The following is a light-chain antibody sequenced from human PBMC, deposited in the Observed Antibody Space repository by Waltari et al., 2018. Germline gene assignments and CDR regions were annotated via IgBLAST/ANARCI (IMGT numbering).Light chain of an antibody. V-gene: IGKV3-20*01. Sequence: EIVLTQSPGTLSLSPGERATLSCRASQSVSSSYLAWYQQQPGQDPRLLIYGASSRATGIPDRFSGSGSETDFTLTISRLEPEDFAVYYCQQYGSSITFGQGTRLEIK. J-gene: IGKJ5*01. CDR3: QQYGSSIT. CDR2: GAS. CDR1: QSVSSSY.